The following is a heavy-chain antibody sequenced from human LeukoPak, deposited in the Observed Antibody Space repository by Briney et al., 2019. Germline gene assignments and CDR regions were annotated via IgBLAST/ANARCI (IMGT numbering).Heavy chain of an antibody. CDR3: ARDPSLTTVTTGYGMDV. J-gene: IGHJ6*02. CDR2: ISYSGGST. CDR1: GFTFSSYA. D-gene: IGHD4-11*01. V-gene: IGHV3-23*01. Sequence: GVSLRLSCAASGFTFSSYAMSWVRQAPGKGLEWVSGISYSGGSTYYADSVKGRFTIYRDNSKNTLYLQMNSLGAEDTAVYYCARDPSLTTVTTGYGMDVWGQGTTVTVSS.